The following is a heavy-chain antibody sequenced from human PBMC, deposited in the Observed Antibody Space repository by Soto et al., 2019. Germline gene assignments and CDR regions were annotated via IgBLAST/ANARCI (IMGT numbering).Heavy chain of an antibody. D-gene: IGHD3-10*01. CDR1: GGTFSSYA. CDR2: IIPIFGTA. CDR3: ARETSMVRGVINSYYYYGMDV. V-gene: IGHV1-69*13. J-gene: IGHJ6*02. Sequence: SVKVSCKASGGTFSSYAISWVRQAPGQGLEWMGGIIPIFGTANYAQKFQGRVTITADESTSTAYMELSSLRSEDTAVYYCARETSMVRGVINSYYYYGMDVWGQGTTVTVSS.